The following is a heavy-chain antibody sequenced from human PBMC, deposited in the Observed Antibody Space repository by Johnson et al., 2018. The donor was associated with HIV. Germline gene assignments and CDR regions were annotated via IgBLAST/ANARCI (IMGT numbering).Heavy chain of an antibody. CDR2: ISYDGRNE. D-gene: IGHD1-26*01. CDR3: ARGRASWELYDAFEI. Sequence: QVQLVESGGGVVQPGRSLRLSCAASGFTFSSYTMYWVRQAPGKALEWVAVISYDGRNEYYADSVKGRSTISRANSKNTLYLQRSSLRAGDTAVYYCARGRASWELYDAFEIWGQGTMVIVSS. CDR1: GFTFSSYT. V-gene: IGHV3-30*04. J-gene: IGHJ3*02.